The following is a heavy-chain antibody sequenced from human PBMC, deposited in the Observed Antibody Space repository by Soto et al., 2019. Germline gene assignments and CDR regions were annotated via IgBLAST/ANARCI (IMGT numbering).Heavy chain of an antibody. J-gene: IGHJ3*02. V-gene: IGHV1-3*01. CDR2: MNGGNGNT. Sequence: QVQLVQSGAEVKKPGASVKVSCKASGYTFTSYVMHWGRQAPGQRLEWIGWMNGGNGNTKYSQKIQGRGTITRDTSASTAYMEVSSMRSEDTAVYYCARDRECSGGSCSPGAFDIWGQGTMVTVSS. CDR1: GYTFTSYV. D-gene: IGHD2-15*01. CDR3: ARDRECSGGSCSPGAFDI.